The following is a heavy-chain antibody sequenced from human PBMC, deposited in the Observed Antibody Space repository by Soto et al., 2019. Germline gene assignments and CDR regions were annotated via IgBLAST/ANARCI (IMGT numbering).Heavy chain of an antibody. J-gene: IGHJ5*02. CDR1: GFSFSSNS. CDR3: AKPGYYDYIWGSYLDT. CDR2: ISARGDET. V-gene: IGHV3-23*04. Sequence: EVQLAESGGGLVQPGGSLRLSCAASGFSFSSNSISWDRQAPGKGLEWVSAISARGDETYYADSAKGRFTISSDNSRGTLYLQMNSLRVDDSAVYDCAKPGYYDYIWGSYLDTWGQGTLATVS. D-gene: IGHD3-16*02.